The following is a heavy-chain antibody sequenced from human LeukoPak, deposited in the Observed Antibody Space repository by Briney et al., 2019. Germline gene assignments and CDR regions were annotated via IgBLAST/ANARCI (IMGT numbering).Heavy chain of an antibody. CDR3: ATLPPPWSGSYSGDAFDI. Sequence: GASVKVSCKASGYTFTSYYMHWVRQAPGQGLEWMGIINPSGGSTSYAQKFQGRVTMTRDTSTSTVYMELSSLRSEDTAVYYCATLPPPWSGSYSGDAFDIWGKGKRVTVSS. CDR2: INPSGGST. V-gene: IGHV1-46*01. J-gene: IGHJ3*02. D-gene: IGHD1-26*01. CDR1: GYTFTSYY.